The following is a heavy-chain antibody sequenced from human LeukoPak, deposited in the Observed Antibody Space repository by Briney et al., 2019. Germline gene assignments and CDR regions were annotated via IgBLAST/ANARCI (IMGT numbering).Heavy chain of an antibody. CDR1: GFRFDDYA. CDR2: ISWNSGTL. J-gene: IGHJ4*02. Sequence: GGSLRLSCAASGFRFDDYAMHWVRQAPGKGLEWVSGISWNSGTLAYADSVKGRFTISRDNAKNSLYLQMNSLRAEDTAVYYCAREGRYYYDSSGYLFDYWGQGTLVTVSS. CDR3: AREGRYYYDSSGYLFDY. V-gene: IGHV3-9*01. D-gene: IGHD3-22*01.